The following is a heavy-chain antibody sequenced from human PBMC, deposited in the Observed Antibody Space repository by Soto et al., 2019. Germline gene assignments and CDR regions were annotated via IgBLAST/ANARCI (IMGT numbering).Heavy chain of an antibody. CDR2: ISYDGSNK. J-gene: IGHJ6*02. CDR3: AKELLTTVTIKYYYYYYGMDV. D-gene: IGHD4-17*01. CDR1: GFTFSSYG. Sequence: GGSLRLSCAASGFTFSSYGMHWVRQAPGKGLEWVAVISYDGSNKYYADSVKGRFTISRDNSKNTLYLQMNSLRAEDTAVYYCAKELLTTVTIKYYYYYYGMDVWGQGTTVTV. V-gene: IGHV3-30*18.